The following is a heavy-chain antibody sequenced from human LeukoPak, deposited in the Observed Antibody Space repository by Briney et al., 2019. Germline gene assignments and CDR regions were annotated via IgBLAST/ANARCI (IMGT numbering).Heavy chain of an antibody. CDR2: ILYDGSKE. CDR3: ARRLDGSGWYQIDY. J-gene: IGHJ4*02. V-gene: IGHV3-30-3*01. Sequence: GGSLRLSCAASGFTFSSYAMHWVRQAPGKGLEWVAVILYDGSKEYYPASVKGRFTVSRDNSKNTLSLQMNSLRPEDTAVYYCARRLDGSGWYQIDYWGQGTLVTVSS. CDR1: GFTFSSYA. D-gene: IGHD6-19*01.